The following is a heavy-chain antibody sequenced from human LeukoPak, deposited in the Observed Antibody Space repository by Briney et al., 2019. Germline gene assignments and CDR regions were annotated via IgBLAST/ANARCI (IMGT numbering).Heavy chain of an antibody. D-gene: IGHD6-13*01. J-gene: IGHJ6*02. CDR3: AREGSSWYHGELYYYYGMDV. Sequence: SQTLSLTCAISGDSVSSNSAAWNWIRQSPSRGLEWLGRTYYRSKWYNDYAVSVKSRITINPDTSKNQFSLQLNSVTPEDTAVYYCAREGSSWYHGELYYYYGMDVWGQGTTVTVSS. V-gene: IGHV6-1*01. CDR2: TYYRSKWYN. CDR1: GDSVSSNSAA.